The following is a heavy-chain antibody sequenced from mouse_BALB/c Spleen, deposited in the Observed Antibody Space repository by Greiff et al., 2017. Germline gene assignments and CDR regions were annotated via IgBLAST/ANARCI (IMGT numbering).Heavy chain of an antibody. CDR3: ARLAVYDGYHGGFAY. V-gene: IGHV1S81*02. CDR1: GYTFTSYW. J-gene: IGHJ3*01. Sequence: QVQLQQPGAELVKPGASVKLSCKASGYTFTSYWMHWVKQRPGQGLEWIGEINPSNGRTNYNEKFKSKATLTVDKSSSTDYMQLSSLTSEDSAVYYCARLAVYDGYHGGFAYWGQGTLVTVSA. CDR2: INPSNGRT. D-gene: IGHD2-3*01.